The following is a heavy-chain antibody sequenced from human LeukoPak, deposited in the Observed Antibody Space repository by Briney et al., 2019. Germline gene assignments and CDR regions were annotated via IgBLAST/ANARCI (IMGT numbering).Heavy chain of an antibody. Sequence: GRSLRLSCAASGFTFDDYAMHWVRQAPGKGLEWVSGIRWNSGTIGYADSVKGRFTISRDNAKNSLYLQMNSLRAEDIALYYCAKDIRSYYDSSAIDYWGQGTLVTVSS. J-gene: IGHJ4*02. D-gene: IGHD3-22*01. V-gene: IGHV3-9*03. CDR3: AKDIRSYYDSSAIDY. CDR1: GFTFDDYA. CDR2: IRWNSGTI.